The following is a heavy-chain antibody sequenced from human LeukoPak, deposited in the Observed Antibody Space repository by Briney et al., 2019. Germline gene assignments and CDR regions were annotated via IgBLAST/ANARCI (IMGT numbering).Heavy chain of an antibody. CDR2: ISGSGGST. CDR3: ARPRYCSSTSCYRFYY. Sequence: GGSLRLSCAASGFTFSSYAMSWVRQAPGKGLEWVSAISGSGGSTYYADSVKGRFTISRDNSKNTLYLQMNSLRAEDTAVYYCARPRYCSSTSCYRFYYWGQGTLVTVSS. CDR1: GFTFSSYA. V-gene: IGHV3-23*01. D-gene: IGHD2-2*01. J-gene: IGHJ4*02.